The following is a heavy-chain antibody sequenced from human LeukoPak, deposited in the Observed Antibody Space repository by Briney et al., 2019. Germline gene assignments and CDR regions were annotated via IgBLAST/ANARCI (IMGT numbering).Heavy chain of an antibody. Sequence: ASVKVSCKASGYTFTDYYMHWVRQAPGQGLEWMGWINPNSGGTNYAQEFQGRVTMTRDTSISTAYMELSRLRSDDTAVYYCARDYRSAEGSCSGYWGQGTLVTVSS. V-gene: IGHV1-2*02. D-gene: IGHD1-26*01. CDR1: GYTFTDYY. CDR2: INPNSGGT. CDR3: ARDYRSAEGSCSGY. J-gene: IGHJ4*02.